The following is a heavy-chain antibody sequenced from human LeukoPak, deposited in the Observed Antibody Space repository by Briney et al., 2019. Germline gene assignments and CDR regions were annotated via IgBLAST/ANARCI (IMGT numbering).Heavy chain of an antibody. CDR3: AGTRYYGSGSYVSAIDY. D-gene: IGHD3-10*01. J-gene: IGHJ4*02. Sequence: SGTLSLTCTVSGGSVSSGSYYWSWIRQPPGKGLEWIGYIYYSGSTNYNPSLKSRVTISVDTSKNQFSLKLSSVTAADTAVYYCAGTRYYGSGSYVSAIDYWGQGTLVTVSS. CDR2: IYYSGST. V-gene: IGHV4-61*01. CDR1: GGSVSSGSYY.